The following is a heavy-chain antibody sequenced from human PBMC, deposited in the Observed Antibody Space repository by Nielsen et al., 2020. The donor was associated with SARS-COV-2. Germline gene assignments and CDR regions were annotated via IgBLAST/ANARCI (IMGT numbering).Heavy chain of an antibody. CDR3: ARRGPTGNFCGGDDCYPFDC. J-gene: IGHJ4*02. V-gene: IGHV3-11*04. CDR2: IPGRGKSI. D-gene: IGHD2-21*02. Sequence: WIRQPPGKGLEWVAYIPGRGKSIYYADSVRGRFTNSRDNARNSVFLQMNNLRAEGTAVYYCARRGPTGNFCGGDDCYPFDCWGLGTLVTVSS.